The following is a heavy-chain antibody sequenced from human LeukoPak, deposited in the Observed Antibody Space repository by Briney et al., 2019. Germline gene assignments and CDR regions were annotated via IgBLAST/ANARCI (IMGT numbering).Heavy chain of an antibody. CDR2: ISDNGGGA. J-gene: IGHJ5*02. D-gene: IGHD6-13*01. CDR3: AQDRPYITSWYGCSTP. V-gene: IGHV3-23*01. Sequence: GGSLTLSCAASGFTFSSNGMTWVRPAPGKGLEWVSTISDNGGGAYYAASVKGRFTITRDSSRSTPYLQMHSLSADAPALYYGAQDRPYITSWYGCSTPWGQGTLVTVSS. CDR1: GFTFSSNG.